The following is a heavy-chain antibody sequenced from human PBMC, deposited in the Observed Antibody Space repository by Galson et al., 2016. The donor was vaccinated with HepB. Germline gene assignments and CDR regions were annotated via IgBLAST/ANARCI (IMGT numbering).Heavy chain of an antibody. D-gene: IGHD6-19*01. CDR1: GLTFSGFA. Sequence: SLRLSCAASGLTFSGFAMTWVRQAPGKGLEWVSVISDSGERTHYADSVKGRFTISRDNSKRTLYLQMDSLRAEDTAVYYCARGEYSTAWYFDYWSQGSLVTVSS. CDR3: ARGEYSTAWYFDY. CDR2: ISDSGERT. J-gene: IGHJ4*02. V-gene: IGHV3-23*01.